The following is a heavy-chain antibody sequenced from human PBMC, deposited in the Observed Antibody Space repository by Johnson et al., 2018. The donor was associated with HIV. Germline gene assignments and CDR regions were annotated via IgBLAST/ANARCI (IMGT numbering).Heavy chain of an antibody. J-gene: IGHJ3*02. V-gene: IGHV3-33*01. CDR1: GFTFSNYD. Sequence: QVQLVESGGGVVQPGRSLRLSCAASGFTFSNYDMHWVRQAPGKGLEWVALICYDGANKYYADSVKGRFTISRDNSKNTLYLQMNSLRAEDTAVYYCARGYGVVIALLDAFDIWGQGTMVTVSS. CDR3: ARGYGVVIALLDAFDI. D-gene: IGHD2-21*01. CDR2: ICYDGANK.